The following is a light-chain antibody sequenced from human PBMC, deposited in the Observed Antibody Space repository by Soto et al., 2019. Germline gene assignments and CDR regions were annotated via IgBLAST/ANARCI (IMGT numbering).Light chain of an antibody. CDR3: QQRSNWPPGT. Sequence: EIVLTQSPATLSLSPGERATLSCRASQSVSSYLAWYQQKPGQAPRLLIYDASNRATGIPARFSGSGSGTNVTLTISILEPEDFAVYDCQQRSNWPPGTFGGGTKVEIK. J-gene: IGKJ4*01. CDR1: QSVSSY. CDR2: DAS. V-gene: IGKV3-11*01.